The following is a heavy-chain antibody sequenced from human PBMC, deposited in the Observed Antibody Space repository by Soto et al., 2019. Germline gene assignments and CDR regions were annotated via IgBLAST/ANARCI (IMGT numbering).Heavy chain of an antibody. Sequence: QMTLMESGPTLVRPTQPLMLTCSFYGFSFSKSGVGVGSVRQPPGKALEWLALISWIGDEHYRPSLKSRLTNSKDTSQSAVVLIMINMDPVDTATYYCARGLATLPVFAFDVWAQGTTITVSS. J-gene: IGHJ3*01. CDR1: GFSFSKSGVG. CDR2: ISWIGDE. D-gene: IGHD6-6*01. V-gene: IGHV2-5*01. CDR3: ARGLATLPVFAFDV.